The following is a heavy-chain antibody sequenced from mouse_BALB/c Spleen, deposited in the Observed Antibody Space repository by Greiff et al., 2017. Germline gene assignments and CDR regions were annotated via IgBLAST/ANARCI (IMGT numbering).Heavy chain of an antibody. CDR3: ARGDYADY. CDR1: GYAFSSYW. J-gene: IGHJ2*01. D-gene: IGHD1-1*02. V-gene: IGHV1-80*01. Sequence: VKLLQSGAELVRPGSSVKISCKASGYAFSSYWMNWVKQRPGQGLEWIGQIYPGDGDTNYNGKFKGKATLTADKSSSTAYMQLSSLTSEDSAVYFCARGDYADYWGQGTTLTVSS. CDR2: IYPGDGDT.